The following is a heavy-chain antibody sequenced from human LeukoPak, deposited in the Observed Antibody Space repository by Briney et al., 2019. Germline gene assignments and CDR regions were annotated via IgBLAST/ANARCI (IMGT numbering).Heavy chain of an antibody. Sequence: SETLSLTCTVSGGSISSYYWSWIRQPPGKGLEWIGYIYYSGSTNYNPSLKSRVTISVDTSKNQFSLNLSTVTDADTAVYYCARFSPRAMGNYFDFWGQGTLVTVSS. J-gene: IGHJ4*02. CDR1: GGSISSYY. D-gene: IGHD7-27*01. V-gene: IGHV4-59*12. CDR2: IYYSGST. CDR3: ARFSPRAMGNYFDF.